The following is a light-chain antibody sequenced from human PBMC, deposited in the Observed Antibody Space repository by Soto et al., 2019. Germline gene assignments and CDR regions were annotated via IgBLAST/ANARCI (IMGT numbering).Light chain of an antibody. CDR3: QQYGSSPRT. J-gene: IGKJ1*01. V-gene: IGKV3-20*01. CDR1: QSVSSSY. CDR2: GAS. Sequence: EIVLTQSPGTLSLSPGERATLSCRVSQSVSSSYLAWYQQKPGQAPRLLIYGASSSATGIPDRFSGSGSGTDFTLTISRLEPEDFAVYYCQQYGSSPRTFDQGTKVEIK.